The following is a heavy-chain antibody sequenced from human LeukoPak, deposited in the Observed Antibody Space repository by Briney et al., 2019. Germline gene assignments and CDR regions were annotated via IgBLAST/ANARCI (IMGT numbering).Heavy chain of an antibody. CDR3: ARDQGNWNIDF. CDR2: ISSTGTM. D-gene: IGHD1/OR15-1a*01. CDR1: GFTFSTYS. V-gene: IGHV3-48*04. J-gene: IGHJ4*02. Sequence: GGSLRLFCAASGFTFSTYSMNWVRQAPGKGLEWVSYISSTGTMYYADSVKGRFTISRDNAKNSLYLQMNSLRAEDTAVYYCARDQGNWNIDFWGQGTLVTVSS.